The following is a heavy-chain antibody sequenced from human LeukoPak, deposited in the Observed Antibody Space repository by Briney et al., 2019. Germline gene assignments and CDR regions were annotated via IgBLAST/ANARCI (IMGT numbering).Heavy chain of an antibody. V-gene: IGHV3-23*01. CDR2: ISGSGGST. Sequence: GGSLRLSCAASGFTFSSYAMSWVRQAPGKGLEWVSAISGSGGSTYYADSVKGRFTISRDNSKNTLFLQMNRLRAEDTAVYYCAKDKSEMETITRAFDFWGQGTMVTVSS. J-gene: IGHJ3*01. CDR3: AKDKSEMETITRAFDF. CDR1: GFTFSSYA. D-gene: IGHD5-24*01.